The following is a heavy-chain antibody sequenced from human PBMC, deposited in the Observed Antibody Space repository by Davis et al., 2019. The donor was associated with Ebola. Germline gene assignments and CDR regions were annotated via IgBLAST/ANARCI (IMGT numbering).Heavy chain of an antibody. CDR1: GYTFTSYA. D-gene: IGHD3-3*01. J-gene: IGHJ6*04. Sequence: ASVKVSCKASGYTFTSYAMHWVRQAPGQRLEWMGWIKGANGNTEYAQKFQGRVTMTRDTSISTAYMELSRLRSDDTAVYYCARDDFLEWLSLDYYGMDVWGKGTTVTVSS. CDR3: ARDDFLEWLSLDYYGMDV. V-gene: IGHV1-3*01. CDR2: IKGANGNT.